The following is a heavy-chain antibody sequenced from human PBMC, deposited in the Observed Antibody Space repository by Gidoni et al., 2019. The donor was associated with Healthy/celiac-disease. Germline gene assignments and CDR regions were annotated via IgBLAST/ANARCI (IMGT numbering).Heavy chain of an antibody. CDR3: ARDGTRGELLVFPGY. CDR1: GYTSTSYG. J-gene: IGHJ4*02. V-gene: IGHV1-18*01. D-gene: IGHD1-26*01. CDR2: ISAYNGNT. Sequence: QVQLVQSGAEVKKPGVSVQVSCKASGYTSTSYGISWVRQAPGQGLEWMGWISAYNGNTNYAQKLQGRVTMTTDTSTSTAYMELRSLRSDDTAVYYCARDGTRGELLVFPGYWGQGTLVTVSS.